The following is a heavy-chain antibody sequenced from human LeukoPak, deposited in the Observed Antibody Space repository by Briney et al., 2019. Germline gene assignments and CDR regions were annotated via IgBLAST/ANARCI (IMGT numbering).Heavy chain of an antibody. CDR3: AKDASGSSSSTKYFQH. Sequence: GGSLRLSCAASGFTFSSYAMSWVRQAPGKGLEWVSAISGSGGSTYYADSVKGRFTISRDNSKNTLYLQMNSLRAEDAAVYYCAKDASGSSSSTKYFQHWGQGTLVTVSS. V-gene: IGHV3-23*01. CDR1: GFTFSSYA. J-gene: IGHJ1*01. CDR2: ISGSGGST. D-gene: IGHD3-10*01.